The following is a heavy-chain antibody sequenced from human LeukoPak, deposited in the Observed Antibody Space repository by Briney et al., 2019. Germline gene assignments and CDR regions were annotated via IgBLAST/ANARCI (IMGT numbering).Heavy chain of an antibody. J-gene: IGHJ3*02. Sequence: SETLSLTCSVSGDSVSRSDSYWDWIRQPPGKGLEWIGTIYYSGSTYYNPSLKSRVTISVDTSKNQFSLKLSSVTAADTAVYYCARHSLGIVGAGSLGDAFDIWGQGTMVTVSS. CDR2: IYYSGST. V-gene: IGHV4-39*01. D-gene: IGHD1-26*01. CDR1: GDSVSRSDSY. CDR3: ARHSLGIVGAGSLGDAFDI.